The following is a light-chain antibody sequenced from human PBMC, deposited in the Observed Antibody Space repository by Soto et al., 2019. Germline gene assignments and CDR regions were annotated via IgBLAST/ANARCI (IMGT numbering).Light chain of an antibody. CDR2: KAS. CDR3: QQYNSYSKWT. V-gene: IGKV1-5*03. J-gene: IGKJ1*01. Sequence: DIQMTQSPSTLSASVGDRVTITCRASQSISSWLAWYQQKPGKAPKLLIYKASSLESGVPSRFSGSGSGTEFTLTISSLQPDDFATYYCQQYNSYSKWTFGQGTK. CDR1: QSISSW.